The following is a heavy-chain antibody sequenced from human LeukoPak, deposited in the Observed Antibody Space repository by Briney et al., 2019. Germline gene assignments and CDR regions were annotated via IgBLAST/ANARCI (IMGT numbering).Heavy chain of an antibody. CDR1: GGSISSGGYY. CDR2: IYHSGST. D-gene: IGHD6-13*01. Sequence: SETLSLTCTVSGGSISSGGYYWSWIRQPPGKGLEWIGYIYHSGSTYYNPSLKSRVTISVDKSKNQFSLKLSSVTAADTAVYYCARGVSSWNIDYWGQGTLVTVSS. J-gene: IGHJ4*02. CDR3: ARGVSSWNIDY. V-gene: IGHV4-30-2*01.